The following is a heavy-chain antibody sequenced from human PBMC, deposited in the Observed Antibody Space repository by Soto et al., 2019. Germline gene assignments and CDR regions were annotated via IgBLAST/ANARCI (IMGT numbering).Heavy chain of an antibody. CDR3: ARGTTVETGNY. V-gene: IGHV1-18*01. CDR1: DYTFTSYG. Sequence: QVQLVQSGAAVKKPGASLKASCKASDYTFTSYGISWVRQSPGHGLDWMGWISAYNGNTNYAQKFQGRVTMTTDTSTSTAYMELRSLRSDDTAVSYCARGTTVETGNYWGQGTLVTVSS. J-gene: IGHJ4*02. D-gene: IGHD4-17*01. CDR2: ISAYNGNT.